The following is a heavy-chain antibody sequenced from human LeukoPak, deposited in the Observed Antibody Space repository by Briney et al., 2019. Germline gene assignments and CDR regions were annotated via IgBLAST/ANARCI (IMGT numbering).Heavy chain of an antibody. CDR2: IYTSGST. D-gene: IGHD2-2*02. Sequence: SETLSLTCTVSGGSISSYYWSWIRQPAGKGLEWIGRIYTSGSTNYNPSLKSRVTMSVDTSKNQFSLKLSSVTAADTAAYYCARDQKGYCSSTSCYKYNWFDPWGQGTLVTVSS. CDR3: ARDQKGYCSSTSCYKYNWFDP. J-gene: IGHJ5*02. CDR1: GGSISSYY. V-gene: IGHV4-4*07.